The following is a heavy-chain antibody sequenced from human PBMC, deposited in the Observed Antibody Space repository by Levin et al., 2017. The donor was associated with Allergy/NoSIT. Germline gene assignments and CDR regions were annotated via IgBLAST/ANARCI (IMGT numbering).Heavy chain of an antibody. CDR2: IYYSGST. D-gene: IGHD1-1*01. V-gene: IGHV4-4*02. CDR3: ARRSSNGDDQYYFDS. J-gene: IGHJ4*02. Sequence: PSETLSLTCAVSGGSISTVHWWSWVRQPPGKGLEWIGEIYYSGSTYYNPTLQSRVTISLDKSNNQFSLELTSVTAADTAVFYCARRSSNGDDQYYFDSWGQGTLVTVSS. CDR1: GGSISTVHW.